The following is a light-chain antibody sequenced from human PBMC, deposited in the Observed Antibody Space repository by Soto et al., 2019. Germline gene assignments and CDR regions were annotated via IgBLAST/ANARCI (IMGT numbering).Light chain of an antibody. CDR1: SSDVGGYNY. CDR3: SSYTSSNTLDYV. CDR2: DVS. V-gene: IGLV2-14*01. J-gene: IGLJ1*01. Sequence: QSALTQPASVSGSPGQSITISCTGTSSDVGGYNYVSWYQQHPGKAPKLMIYDVSNRPSGVSNRFSGSKSGNTASLTISGLRAEDEADYYCSSYTSSNTLDYVFGTGTKLTVL.